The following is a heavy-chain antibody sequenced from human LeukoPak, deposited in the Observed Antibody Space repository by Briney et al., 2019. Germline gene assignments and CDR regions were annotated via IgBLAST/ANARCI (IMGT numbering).Heavy chain of an antibody. Sequence: PSETLSLTCAVYGGSFSGYYWSWIRQPPGKGLEWIGEINHSGSTNYNPSLKSRVTISVDTSKNQFSLKLSSVTAADTAVYYCARSYSTPIATDSWGQGTLVTVSS. V-gene: IGHV4-34*01. CDR3: ARSYSTPIATDS. CDR1: GGSFSGYY. CDR2: INHSGST. J-gene: IGHJ4*02. D-gene: IGHD4-11*01.